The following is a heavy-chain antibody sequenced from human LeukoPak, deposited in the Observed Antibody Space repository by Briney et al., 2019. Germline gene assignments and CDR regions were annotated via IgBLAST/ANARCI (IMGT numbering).Heavy chain of an antibody. V-gene: IGHV3-74*01. J-gene: IGHJ4*02. D-gene: IGHD3-3*01. CDR1: GFTFSSYW. CDR3: ARGGRFLEWRIYDY. CDR2: INSDGSST. Sequence: GGSLRLSCAASGFTFSSYWMHWVRQAPGKGLVWVSRINSDGSSTSYADSVKGRFTISRDNPKNTLYLQMNSLRAEDTAVYYCARGGRFLEWRIYDYWGQGTLVTVSS.